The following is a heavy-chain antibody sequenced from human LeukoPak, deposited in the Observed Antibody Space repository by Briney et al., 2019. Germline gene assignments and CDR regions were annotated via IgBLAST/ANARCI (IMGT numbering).Heavy chain of an antibody. CDR1: GFSSIDNG. Sequence: GGSLRLSCEASGFSSIDNGMHWVRQGPGQGLEWVAFIRDDGSSQYYADPVRGRFTISRDMSRNMLYLQMNSLRLEDTAVYYCARVNSKWETLNYWGQGTLATISS. D-gene: IGHD1-26*01. CDR3: ARVNSKWETLNY. CDR2: IRDDGSSQ. V-gene: IGHV3-30*02. J-gene: IGHJ4*02.